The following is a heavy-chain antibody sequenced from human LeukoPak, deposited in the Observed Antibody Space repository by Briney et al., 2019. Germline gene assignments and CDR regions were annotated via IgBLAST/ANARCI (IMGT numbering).Heavy chain of an antibody. CDR1: GYTFNNYG. CDR3: ARFGATPYSPY. V-gene: IGHV1-18*01. CDR2: ISVYNGHT. Sequence: WASVKVSCKSSGYTFNNYGFIWVRQAPGQGLEWMGGISVYNGHTAYAEKFQGRVTMTTDTSTSTAYMELTSLKSDDTAFYYCARFGATPYSPYWGQGTLVTVSS. D-gene: IGHD1-26*01. J-gene: IGHJ4*02.